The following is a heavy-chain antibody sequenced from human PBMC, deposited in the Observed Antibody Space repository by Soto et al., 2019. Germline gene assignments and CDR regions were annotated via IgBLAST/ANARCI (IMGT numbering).Heavy chain of an antibody. J-gene: IGHJ4*02. CDR3: ASSLLVGYGLEGESD. D-gene: IGHD5-18*01. Sequence: QVQLVQSGAEVKKPGASVKVSCKASGYTFTSYGISWVRQAPGQGLEWMGWISAYNGNTNYAQKLQGRATMTTDTSPSTAYMELRSLRSDDTAVYYCASSLLVGYGLEGESDWGQGTLVTVSS. V-gene: IGHV1-18*01. CDR2: ISAYNGNT. CDR1: GYTFTSYG.